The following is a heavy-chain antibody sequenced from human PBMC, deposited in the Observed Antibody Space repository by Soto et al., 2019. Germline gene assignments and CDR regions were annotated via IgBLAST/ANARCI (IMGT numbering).Heavy chain of an antibody. D-gene: IGHD6-13*01. CDR3: ARGQSSRGQQLVLVFDY. CDR1: GYTFTIYD. Sequence: ASVKVSCKASGYTFTIYDINWVRQATGQGLEWMGWMNPNSGNTGYAQKFQGRVTMTRNTSISTAYMELSSLRSEDTAVYYCARGQSSRGQQLVLVFDYWGQGTLVTVSS. V-gene: IGHV1-8*01. J-gene: IGHJ4*02. CDR2: MNPNSGNT.